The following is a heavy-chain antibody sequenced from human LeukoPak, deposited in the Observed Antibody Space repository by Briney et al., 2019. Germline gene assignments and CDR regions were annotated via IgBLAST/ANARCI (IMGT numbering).Heavy chain of an antibody. CDR2: IIPIFGTA. V-gene: IGHV1-69*13. CDR3: ARVRVGPEQYYYDSSGSHGSYMDV. D-gene: IGHD3-22*01. J-gene: IGHJ6*03. Sequence: SVKVSCKASGGTFSSYAISWVRQAPGQGLEWMGGIIPIFGTANYAQKFQGRVTITADESTSTAYMELSSLRSEDTAVYYCARVRVGPEQYYYDSSGSHGSYMDVWGKGTTVTVSS. CDR1: GGTFSSYA.